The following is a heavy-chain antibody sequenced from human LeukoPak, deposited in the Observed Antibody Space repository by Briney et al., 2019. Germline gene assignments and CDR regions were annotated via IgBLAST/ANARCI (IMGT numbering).Heavy chain of an antibody. V-gene: IGHV4-34*01. CDR1: GGSFSGYY. CDR3: ARESVVPAANYRNPTRKYFDY. CDR2: INHSGST. D-gene: IGHD2-2*01. J-gene: IGHJ4*02. Sequence: SETLSLTCAVYGGSFSGYYWSWLRQPPGKGLEWIGEINHSGSTNYNPSLTSRVTISVDTSKNQFSLKLSSVTAADTAVYYCARESVVPAANYRNPTRKYFDYWGQGTLVTVSS.